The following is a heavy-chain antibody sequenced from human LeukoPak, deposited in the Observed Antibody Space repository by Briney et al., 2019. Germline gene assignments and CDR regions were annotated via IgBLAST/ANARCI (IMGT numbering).Heavy chain of an antibody. CDR1: GGSISSYY. CDR3: ARGVGGYSYGLGWFDP. D-gene: IGHD5-18*01. Sequence: SETLSLTCTVSGGSISSYYWSWIRQPAGKGLEWIGRTYTSGSTNYNPSLKSRVTMSVDTSKNQFSLKLSSVTAADTAVYYCARGVGGYSYGLGWFDPWGQGTLVTVSS. CDR2: TYTSGST. J-gene: IGHJ5*02. V-gene: IGHV4-4*07.